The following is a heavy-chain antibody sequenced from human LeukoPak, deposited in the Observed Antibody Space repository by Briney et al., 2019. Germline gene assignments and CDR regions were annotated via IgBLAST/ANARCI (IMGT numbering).Heavy chain of an antibody. J-gene: IGHJ4*02. Sequence: LSLTCAVYGGSFSGYYWSWIRQAPGKGLEWVSYISSSGSTIYYADSVKGRFTISRDNAKNSLYLQMNSLRAEDTAVYYCARDPTYYGSGSYYSDYWGQGTLVTVSS. D-gene: IGHD3-10*01. CDR2: ISSSGSTI. CDR3: ARDPTYYGSGSYYSDY. CDR1: GGSFSGYY. V-gene: IGHV3-11*01.